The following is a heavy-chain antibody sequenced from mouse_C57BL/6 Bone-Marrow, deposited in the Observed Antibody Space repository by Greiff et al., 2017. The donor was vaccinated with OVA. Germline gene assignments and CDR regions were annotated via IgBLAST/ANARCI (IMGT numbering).Heavy chain of an antibody. CDR1: GFTFSDYG. J-gene: IGHJ4*01. CDR2: ISSGSSTI. CDR3: ANLRSRHYYAMDD. D-gene: IGHD1-1*01. Sequence: DVMLVESGGGLVKPGGSLKLSCAASGFTFSDYGMHWVRQAPEKGLEWVAYISSGSSTIYYADTVKGRFPISRDQSKNTLFLQLTSLGSEDTAMYYCANLRSRHYYAMDDWGQGPSVTVST. V-gene: IGHV5-17*01.